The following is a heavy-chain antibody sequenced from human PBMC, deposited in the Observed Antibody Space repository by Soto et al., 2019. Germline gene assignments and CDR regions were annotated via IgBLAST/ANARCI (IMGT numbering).Heavy chain of an antibody. Sequence: LRFSCASSGFTFISCWMSWVRQAPGKGLEWVANIKQDGSEKYYVDSVKGRFTISRDNAKNSLYLQMKSLRAEDTAVYYCARDTPYSSGWYWGDYFDYWGQGTLVTVSS. CDR2: IKQDGSEK. V-gene: IGHV3-7*03. D-gene: IGHD6-19*01. CDR3: ARDTPYSSGWYWGDYFDY. J-gene: IGHJ4*02. CDR1: GFTFISCW.